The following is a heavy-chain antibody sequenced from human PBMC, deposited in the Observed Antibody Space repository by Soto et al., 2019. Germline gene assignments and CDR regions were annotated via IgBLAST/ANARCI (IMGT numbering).Heavy chain of an antibody. V-gene: IGHV4-34*01. J-gene: IGHJ6*02. CDR3: ARDHGISSWFIGDDYYYYGMDV. Sequence: SETLSLTCAVYGGSFGGYYWSWIRQPPGKGLEWIGEINHSGSTNYNPSLKSRVTISVDTSKNQFSLKLSSVTAADTAVYYCARDHGISSWFIGDDYYYYGMDVWGQGTTVTVSS. CDR1: GGSFGGYY. CDR2: INHSGST. D-gene: IGHD6-13*01.